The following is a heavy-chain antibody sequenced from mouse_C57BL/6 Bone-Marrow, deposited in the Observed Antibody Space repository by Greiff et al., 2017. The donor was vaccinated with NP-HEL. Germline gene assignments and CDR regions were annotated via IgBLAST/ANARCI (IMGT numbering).Heavy chain of an antibody. Sequence: VQLQQSGAELVKPGASVKLSCTASGFNIKDYYMHWVKQRTEQGLEWIGRIDPEDGETKYAPKFQGKATITADTSSNTAYLQLSSLTSEDTAVYYCARSDTTVVAEYYFDYWGQGTTLTVSS. V-gene: IGHV14-2*01. CDR3: ARSDTTVVAEYYFDY. CDR1: GFNIKDYY. D-gene: IGHD1-1*01. J-gene: IGHJ2*01. CDR2: IDPEDGET.